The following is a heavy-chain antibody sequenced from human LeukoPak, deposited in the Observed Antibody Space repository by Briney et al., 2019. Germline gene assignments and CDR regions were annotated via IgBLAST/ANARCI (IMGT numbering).Heavy chain of an antibody. J-gene: IGHJ4*02. V-gene: IGHV4-59*01. D-gene: IGHD5-18*01. CDR3: ARDPGYSYGIN. CDR2: IYYSGST. CDR1: GGSINSYY. Sequence: SETLSLTCTVSGGSINSYYWSWIRQPPGKGLEWIGYIYYSGSTNYNPSLKSRVTISVDTSQNQFSLKLNSVTAADTAVYYCARDPGYSYGINWGQGTLVTVSS.